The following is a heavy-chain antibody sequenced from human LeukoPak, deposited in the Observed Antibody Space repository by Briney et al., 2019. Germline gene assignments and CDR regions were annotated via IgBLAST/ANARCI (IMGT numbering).Heavy chain of an antibody. D-gene: IGHD2-8*02. V-gene: IGHV3-23*01. CDR2: VSGSGRTT. CDR1: GFTFKDFG. J-gene: IGHJ4*02. Sequence: GGSLRLSCEGSGFTFKDFGMRWIRQAPGKGLEWVSEVSGSGRTTDYADSVKGRFVISRDNSKNALYLEMNNLGVEDTAIYYCAKRRTTGNYFDYWGQGTLVTVSA. CDR3: AKRRTTGNYFDY.